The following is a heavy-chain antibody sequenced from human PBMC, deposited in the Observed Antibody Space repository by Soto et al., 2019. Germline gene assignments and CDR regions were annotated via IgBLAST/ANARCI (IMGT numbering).Heavy chain of an antibody. J-gene: IGHJ6*02. D-gene: IGHD4-17*01. CDR2: ISYDGSNK. Sequence: GGSLRLSCAASGFTFSSYGMHWVRQAPGKGLEWVAVISYDGSNKYYADSVKGRFTISRDNSKNTLYLQMNSLRAEDTAVYYCAKEMGGDYGDGTNYYYYGMDVWGQGTTVTVSS. CDR3: AKEMGGDYGDGTNYYYYGMDV. CDR1: GFTFSSYG. V-gene: IGHV3-30*18.